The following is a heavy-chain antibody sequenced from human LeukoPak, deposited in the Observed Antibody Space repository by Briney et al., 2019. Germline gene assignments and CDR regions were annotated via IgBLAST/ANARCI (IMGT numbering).Heavy chain of an antibody. J-gene: IGHJ4*02. CDR2: INPNSGGT. CDR1: GYTFTSYY. Sequence: GASVKVSCKASGYTFTSYYMHWVRQAPGQGPEWVGWINPNSGGTKYAQKFQGRVTMTRDTSISTAYMELSRLRSDDTAMYYCARDLLGEIRLHDHVWGQGTLVTVSS. V-gene: IGHV1-2*02. D-gene: IGHD3-16*01. CDR3: ARDLLGEIRLHDHV.